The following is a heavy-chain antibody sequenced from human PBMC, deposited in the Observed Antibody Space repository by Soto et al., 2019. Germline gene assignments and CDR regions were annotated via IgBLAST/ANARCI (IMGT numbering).Heavy chain of an antibody. CDR3: ARDREQLASYYYGLDV. V-gene: IGHV3-33*01. J-gene: IGHJ6*02. D-gene: IGHD6-6*01. CDR2: IWYDGSNK. Sequence: QVQLVESGGGVVQPGTSLRLSCAASGFTFSTHGKHWVRQAPGKGLEWVAVIWYDGSNKYYADSVKGRFTISRDNSKNTLYLQLDSLRGEDTGMYYCARDREQLASYYYGLDVWGQGTTVTVSS. CDR1: GFTFSTHG.